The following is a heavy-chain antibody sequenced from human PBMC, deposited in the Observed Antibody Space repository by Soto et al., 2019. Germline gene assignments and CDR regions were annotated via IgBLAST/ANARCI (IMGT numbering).Heavy chain of an antibody. CDR2: ISSSSSYI. CDR1: GFTFSSYS. V-gene: IGHV3-21*01. Sequence: GGSLRLSCAASGFTFSSYSMNWVRQAPGKGLEWVSSISSSSSYIYYADSVKGRFTISRDNAKNSLYLQMNSLRAEDTAVYYCARDGNYDFWSGYYPDYWGQGTLVTVSS. CDR3: ARDGNYDFWSGYYPDY. D-gene: IGHD3-3*01. J-gene: IGHJ4*02.